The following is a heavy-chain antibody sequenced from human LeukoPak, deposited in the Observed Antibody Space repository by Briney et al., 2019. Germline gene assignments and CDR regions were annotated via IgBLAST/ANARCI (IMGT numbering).Heavy chain of an antibody. J-gene: IGHJ4*02. CDR3: ARDRRRLPLGELSPDFDC. CDR2: ISAYNGNT. D-gene: IGHD3-16*02. V-gene: IGHV1-18*01. CDR1: GYTFTSYG. Sequence: VASVKVSCKASGYTFTSYGISWVRQAPGQGLEWMGWISAYNGNTNYAQKLQGRVTMTTDTSTSTAYMELRSLRSDDTAVYYRARDRRRLPLGELSPDFDCWGQGTLVTASS.